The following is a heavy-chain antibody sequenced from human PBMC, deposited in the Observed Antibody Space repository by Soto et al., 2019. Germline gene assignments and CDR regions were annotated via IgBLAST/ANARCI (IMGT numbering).Heavy chain of an antibody. CDR1: GFTFSSYA. J-gene: IGHJ5*02. CDR3: AILRYFDWNGFDP. V-gene: IGHV3-30-3*01. CDR2: ISYDGSNK. D-gene: IGHD3-9*01. Sequence: GGSLRLSCAASGFTFSSYAMHWVRQAPGKGLEWVAVISYDGSNKYYADSVKGRFTISRDKSKNTLYLQMNSLRAEDTAVYYCAILRYFDWNGFDPWGQGTLVTVSS.